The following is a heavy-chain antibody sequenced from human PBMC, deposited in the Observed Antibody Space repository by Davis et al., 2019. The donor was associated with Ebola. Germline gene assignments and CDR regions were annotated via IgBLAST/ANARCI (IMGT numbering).Heavy chain of an antibody. CDR2: ISYDGSNK. Sequence: GGSLRLSCAASGFTFSSYGMHWVRQAPGKGLEWVAVISYDGSNKYYADSVKGRFTISRDNSKNTLYLQMNSLRAEDTAVYYCARDFNSGDWYSSGYFDLWGRGTLVTVSS. CDR1: GFTFSSYG. CDR3: ARDFNSGDWYSSGYFDL. D-gene: IGHD2-21*02. V-gene: IGHV3-30*03. J-gene: IGHJ2*01.